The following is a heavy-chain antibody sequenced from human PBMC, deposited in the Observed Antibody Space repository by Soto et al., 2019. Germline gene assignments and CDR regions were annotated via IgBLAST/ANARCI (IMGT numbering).Heavy chain of an antibody. CDR2: ISGSGGST. D-gene: IGHD4-17*01. CDR3: AKAFKMTTYHWFDP. CDR1: GFTFSSYW. V-gene: IGHV3-23*01. Sequence: GGSLRLSCAASGFTFSSYWMHWVRQVPGKGLEWVSAISGSGGSTYYADSVKGRFTISRDNSKNTLYLQMNSLRAEDTAVYYCAKAFKMTTYHWFDPWGQGTLVTVSS. J-gene: IGHJ5*02.